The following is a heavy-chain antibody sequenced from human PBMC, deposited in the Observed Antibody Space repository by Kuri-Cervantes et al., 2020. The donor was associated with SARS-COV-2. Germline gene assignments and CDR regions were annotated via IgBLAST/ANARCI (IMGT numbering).Heavy chain of an antibody. CDR1: GFTFSSYS. CDR3: ARDGVKDDYSFSSY. J-gene: IGHJ4*02. Sequence: GGSLRLSCAAPGFTFSSYSMNWVRQAPGKGLEWVSYISSSSSTIYYADSVKGRFTISRDNAKNSLYLQMNSLRDEDTAVYYCARDGVKDDYSFSSYWGQGTLVTVSS. CDR2: ISSSSSTI. V-gene: IGHV3-48*02. D-gene: IGHD4-11*01.